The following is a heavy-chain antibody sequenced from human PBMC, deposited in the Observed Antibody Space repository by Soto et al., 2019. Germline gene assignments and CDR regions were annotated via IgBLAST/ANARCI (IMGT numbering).Heavy chain of an antibody. CDR1: GYTFSSYA. Sequence: EASVKVSCKASGYTFSSYAMHWVRQAPGQRLEWMGWINAGYGNTKSSQKFQDRVTISRDTSASTAYMELKSLRSDDTAVYYCANMRMAVGGTAPYSYDVDVWGQGTTVTVSS. J-gene: IGHJ6*02. CDR3: ANMRMAVGGTAPYSYDVDV. D-gene: IGHD6-19*01. V-gene: IGHV1-3*01. CDR2: INAGYGNT.